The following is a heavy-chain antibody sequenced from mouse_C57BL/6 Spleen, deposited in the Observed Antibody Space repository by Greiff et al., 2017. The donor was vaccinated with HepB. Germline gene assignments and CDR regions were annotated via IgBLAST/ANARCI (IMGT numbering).Heavy chain of an antibody. D-gene: IGHD1-1*01. J-gene: IGHJ2*01. Sequence: VKQRTEQGLEWIGRIDPEDGETKYAPKFQGKATITADTSSNTAYLQLSSLTSEDTAVYYCARITTVVPIDYWGQGTTLTVSS. V-gene: IGHV14-2*01. CDR2: IDPEDGET. CDR3: ARITTVVPIDY.